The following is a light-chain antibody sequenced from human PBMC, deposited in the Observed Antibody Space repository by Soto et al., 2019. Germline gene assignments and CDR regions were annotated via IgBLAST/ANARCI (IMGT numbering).Light chain of an antibody. V-gene: IGLV1-47*01. CDR3: ATWDDSLNGFYV. J-gene: IGLJ1*01. CDR1: TSNIGSNY. Sequence: QSVLTQPPSASGTPGQGVTISCCGSTSNIGSNYVYWYQQLPGTAPKLLIYRNNQRPSGVPDRFSGSKSGTSASLAISGLRSDDEADYFCATWDDSLNGFYVFGTGTQLTVL. CDR2: RNN.